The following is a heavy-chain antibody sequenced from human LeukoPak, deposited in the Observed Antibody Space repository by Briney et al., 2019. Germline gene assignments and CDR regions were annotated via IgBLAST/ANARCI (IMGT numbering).Heavy chain of an antibody. CDR2: IRSRANSYAT. CDR3: ARDVG. V-gene: IGHV3-73*01. D-gene: IGHD2-15*01. J-gene: IGHJ4*02. Sequence: GGSLRLSCAASGFTFSGSAMHWVRQASGKGLEWVGRIRSRANSYATAYAASVKGRLTISRDDSKNTAFLQMNSLETEDTAVYYCARDVGWGQGTLVTVSS. CDR1: GFTFSGSA.